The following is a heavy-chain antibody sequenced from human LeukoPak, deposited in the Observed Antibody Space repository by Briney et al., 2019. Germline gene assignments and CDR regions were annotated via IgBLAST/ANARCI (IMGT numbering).Heavy chain of an antibody. V-gene: IGHV1-2*02. Sequence: ASVTVSFMGSGYTFTDYYMHGVRQAPGQGGEGMGWINPNSGGTNYSQKFQGRVTMTRDTSISIAYMELSRLRSDDTAVYYCAREGGSSWTRRGKNDENFDYWGQGTLVTVSS. CDR1: GYTFTDYY. CDR3: AREGGSSWTRRGKNDENFDY. J-gene: IGHJ4*02. CDR2: INPNSGGT. D-gene: IGHD6-13*01.